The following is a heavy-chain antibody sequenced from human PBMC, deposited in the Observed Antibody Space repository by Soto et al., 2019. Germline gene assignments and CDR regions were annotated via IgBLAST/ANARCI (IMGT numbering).Heavy chain of an antibody. CDR3: AREFKESQYYYYCMDV. CDR2: ISSSSIYT. V-gene: IGHV3-21*06. CDR1: GFTFSSYS. Sequence: ESGGGLVKPGGSLRLSCVVSGFTFSSYSMNWVRQAPGKGLEWVSSISSSSIYTYYADSVKGRFTISRDNAKNSVYLQMNSLRAEDTAVYYCAREFKESQYYYYCMDVWGKGTTVTVSS. D-gene: IGHD3-10*01. J-gene: IGHJ6*03.